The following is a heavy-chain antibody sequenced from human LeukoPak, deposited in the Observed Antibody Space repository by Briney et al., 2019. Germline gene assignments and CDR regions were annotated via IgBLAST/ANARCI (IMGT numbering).Heavy chain of an antibody. CDR1: GGSFSGYY. V-gene: IGHV4-34*01. J-gene: IGHJ4*02. CDR2: IYYSGST. Sequence: SETLSPTCAVYGGSFSGYYWSWIRQPPGKGLEWIGNIYYSGSTYYNPSFKSRLTISVDTSKNQFSLKLSSVTAADTAVYYCASLRTGDFDYWGQGALVTVSS. D-gene: IGHD3-10*01. CDR3: ASLRTGDFDY.